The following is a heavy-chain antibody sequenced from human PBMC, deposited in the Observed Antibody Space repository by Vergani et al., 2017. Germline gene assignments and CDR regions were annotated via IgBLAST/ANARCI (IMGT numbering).Heavy chain of an antibody. CDR2: IWYDGSNK. CDR3: ARDRQPLLHPRGYYYYGMDV. D-gene: IGHD2-15*01. Sequence: VQLVESGGGVVQPGRSLRLSCAASGFTFSSYGMHWVRQAPGKGLEWVAVIWYDGSNKYYADSVKGRFTISRDNSKNTLYLQMNSLRAEDTAVYYCARDRQPLLHPRGYYYYGMDVWGQGTTVTVSS. CDR1: GFTFSSYG. J-gene: IGHJ6*02. V-gene: IGHV3-33*01.